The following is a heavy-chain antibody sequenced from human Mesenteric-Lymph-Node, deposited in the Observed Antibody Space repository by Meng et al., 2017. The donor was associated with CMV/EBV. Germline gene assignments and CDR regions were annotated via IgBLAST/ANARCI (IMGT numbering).Heavy chain of an antibody. V-gene: IGHV3-69-1*02. J-gene: IGHJ4*02. CDR3: ARESDFWSGFPRGGHFDF. D-gene: IGHD3-3*01. CDR2: ISSSSTI. Sequence: GESLKISCAASGFTFSDYYMNWVRQAPGKGLEWVSSISSSSTIYYADSVKGRFTISRDNAKNSLYLQMNSLRAEDSAIYYCARESDFWSGFPRGGHFDFWGQGNVVTVSS. CDR1: GFTFSDYY.